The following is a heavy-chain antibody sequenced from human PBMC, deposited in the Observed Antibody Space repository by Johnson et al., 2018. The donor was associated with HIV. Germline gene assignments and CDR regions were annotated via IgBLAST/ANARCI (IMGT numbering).Heavy chain of an antibody. D-gene: IGHD2-8*02. CDR1: GFNFDDYG. CDR3: GRESTGAGTAFDI. J-gene: IGHJ3*02. CDR2: INWNGAST. V-gene: IGHV3-20*04. Sequence: EVQLVESGGGEVRPGGSLRLSCVASGFNFDDYGVSWVRQAPGKGLEWVSGINWNGASTDYADSVKGRFNISRDNAQDSLYLQMNSLRVDDTAVYYCGRESTGAGTAFDIWGQGTMVTVSS.